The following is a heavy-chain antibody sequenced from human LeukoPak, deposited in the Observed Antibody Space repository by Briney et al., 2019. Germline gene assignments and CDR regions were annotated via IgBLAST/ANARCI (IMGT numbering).Heavy chain of an antibody. V-gene: IGHV5-10-1*01. CDR3: ARPDSSNWHPLNY. J-gene: IGHJ4*02. CDR2: IDPSDSYT. Sequence: GESLKISCKGSGYSFTSYWISWVRQMPGKGLEWMGRIDPSDSYTTYSPSLQGHVTISADKSISTAYLQWSSLKASDTAMYYCARPDSSNWHPLNYWGQGTLVTVSS. CDR1: GYSFTSYW. D-gene: IGHD3-22*01.